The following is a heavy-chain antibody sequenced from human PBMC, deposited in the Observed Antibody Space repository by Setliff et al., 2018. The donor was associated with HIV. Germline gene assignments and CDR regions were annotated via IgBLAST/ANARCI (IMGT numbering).Heavy chain of an antibody. J-gene: IGHJ4*02. CDR1: GYTFSNYY. Sequence: ASVKVSCKASGYTFSNYYVHWVRQAPGQGLEWMGMINPGGDYRSYTQKFQGRINLATASSTSTVYMELSSLRYEDTAAYYCAREAPDDYFDHWGPGTLVTVSS. CDR2: INPGGDYR. V-gene: IGHV1-46*01. CDR3: AREAPDDYFDH.